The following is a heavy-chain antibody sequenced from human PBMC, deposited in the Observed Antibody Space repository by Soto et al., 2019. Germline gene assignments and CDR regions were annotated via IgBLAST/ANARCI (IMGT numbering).Heavy chain of an antibody. V-gene: IGHV3-30*18. Sequence: QVQLVESGGGVVQPGRSLRLSCAASGFTFSSYGMHWVRQAPGKGLEWVAVISYDGSNKYYADSVKGRFTISRDNSKNTLYLQMNSLRAEDTAVYYCAKDRVPAAPYYYYGMDVWGQGTTVTVSS. CDR3: AKDRVPAAPYYYYGMDV. CDR2: ISYDGSNK. D-gene: IGHD2-2*01. CDR1: GFTFSSYG. J-gene: IGHJ6*02.